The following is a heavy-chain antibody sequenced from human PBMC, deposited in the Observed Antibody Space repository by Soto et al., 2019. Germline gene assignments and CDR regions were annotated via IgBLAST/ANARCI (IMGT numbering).Heavy chain of an antibody. Sequence: GGSLRLSCAASGFTFSSYAMHWVRQAPGKGLEWVAVISYDGSNKYYADSVKGRFTISRDNSKNTLYLQMNSLRAEDTAVYYCARDFRVVPAAINYYYYGMDVWGQGTTVTVSS. V-gene: IGHV3-30*04. CDR1: GFTFSSYA. CDR2: ISYDGSNK. J-gene: IGHJ6*02. CDR3: ARDFRVVPAAINYYYYGMDV. D-gene: IGHD2-2*01.